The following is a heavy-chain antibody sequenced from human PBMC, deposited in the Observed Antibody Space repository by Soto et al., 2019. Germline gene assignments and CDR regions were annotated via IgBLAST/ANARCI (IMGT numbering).Heavy chain of an antibody. Sequence: LRLSCAASGFTFSTSAMTWVRQAPGRGLEWVSVITAGGGSTYYADSVKGRFTVSRDNSNNTLYLQMGSLRAEDTAVYYCAKVRSAWYFDYWGQGTLVTVSS. J-gene: IGHJ4*02. CDR2: ITAGGGST. CDR3: AKVRSAWYFDY. V-gene: IGHV3-23*01. D-gene: IGHD6-19*01. CDR1: GFTFSTSA.